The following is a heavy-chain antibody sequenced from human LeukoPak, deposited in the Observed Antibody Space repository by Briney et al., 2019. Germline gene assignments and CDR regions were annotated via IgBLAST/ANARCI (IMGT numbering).Heavy chain of an antibody. J-gene: IGHJ4*02. D-gene: IGHD3-10*01. CDR3: ARSMVRGVSLDY. Sequence: SETLSLTCTVSGGSISSYYWGWIRQPPGKGLEWIGYIYYSGSTNYNPSLKSRVTISVDTSKNQFSLKLSSVTAADTAVYYCARSMVRGVSLDYWGQGTLVTVSS. CDR1: GGSISSYY. CDR2: IYYSGST. V-gene: IGHV4-59*01.